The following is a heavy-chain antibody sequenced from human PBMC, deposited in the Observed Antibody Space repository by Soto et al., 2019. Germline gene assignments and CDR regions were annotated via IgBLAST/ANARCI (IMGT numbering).Heavy chain of an antibody. D-gene: IGHD3-22*01. J-gene: IGHJ4*02. CDR3: AKGEPYYYDSSGYAY. V-gene: IGHV3-30*18. Sequence: PGGSLRLSCAASGFTFSSYGMHWVRQAPGKGLEWVAVISYDGSNKYYADSVKGRFTISRDNSKNTLYLQMNSLRAEDTAVYYCAKGEPYYYDSSGYAYWGQGTLVTVSS. CDR2: ISYDGSNK. CDR1: GFTFSSYG.